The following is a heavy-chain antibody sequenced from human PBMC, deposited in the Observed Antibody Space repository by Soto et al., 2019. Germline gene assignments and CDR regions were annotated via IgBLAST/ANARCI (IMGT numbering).Heavy chain of an antibody. D-gene: IGHD3-9*01. CDR1: GYSLPIYS. Sequence: GSSVHGACQSSGYSLPIYSGRWGRQAPGQRLEWMGWINAGNGNTKYSQKFQGRVTITRDTSASTAYLELSSLRSEDTAVYYCERDTFRYFDWLLSPDFDYWGQGTLVTVSS. CDR2: INAGNGNT. J-gene: IGHJ4*02. CDR3: ERDTFRYFDWLLSPDFDY. V-gene: IGHV1-3*01.